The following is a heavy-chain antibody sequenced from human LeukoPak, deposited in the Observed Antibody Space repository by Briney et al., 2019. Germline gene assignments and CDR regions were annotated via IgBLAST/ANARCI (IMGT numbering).Heavy chain of an antibody. J-gene: IGHJ4*02. V-gene: IGHV3-23*01. D-gene: IGHD3-22*01. CDR1: GFNFSSVX. CDR3: AKGPRLFSGYHPDS. CDR2: VRGSEEST. Sequence: PGGXXXXXXAXXGFNFSSVXMTWVRQAPGKXGXWXSTVRGSEESTYYADSVKGRFTIYRDYARNTVHLQMDRRRAEDTAVYYCAKGPRLFSGYHPDSWGQGTLVTVSS.